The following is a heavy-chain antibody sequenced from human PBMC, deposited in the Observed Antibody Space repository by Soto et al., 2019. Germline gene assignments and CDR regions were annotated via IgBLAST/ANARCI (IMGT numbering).Heavy chain of an antibody. J-gene: IGHJ3*02. CDR2: MNPNSGNT. CDR3: ARVREDIVVVVAAVPYAFDI. V-gene: IGHV1-8*01. D-gene: IGHD2-15*01. CDR1: GYTFTSYD. Sequence: GASVKVSCKASGYTFTSYDINWVRQATGQGLEWMGWMNPNSGNTGYAQKFQGRVTMTRNTSISTAYMELSSLRSEDTAVYYCARVREDIVVVVAAVPYAFDIWGQGTMVTVSS.